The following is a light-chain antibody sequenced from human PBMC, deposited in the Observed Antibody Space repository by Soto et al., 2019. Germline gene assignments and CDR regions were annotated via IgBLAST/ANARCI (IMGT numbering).Light chain of an antibody. V-gene: IGKV1-17*03. Sequence: DIQMPQSPSDMPASVVERVTITGLASQGISNHLVWFQQRPGKVPKRLIYDASSLQTGVPSRFSGSGSGTDFTLTISSLQPEDLATYYCLQHTNFPLTVGQGTRLDIK. CDR3: LQHTNFPLT. CDR1: QGISNH. CDR2: DAS. J-gene: IGKJ5*01.